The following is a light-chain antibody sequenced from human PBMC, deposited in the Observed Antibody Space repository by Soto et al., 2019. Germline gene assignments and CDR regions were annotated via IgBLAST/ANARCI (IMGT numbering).Light chain of an antibody. V-gene: IGKV1-39*01. CDR1: QSISGY. J-gene: IGKJ1*01. CDR3: QQTHSIPKT. CDR2: SAT. Sequence: IQMTQSPSSLSASVGGRVTITCRASQSISGYLHWYQQKPGRAPNLLIYSATTLQSGVPSRFSGSGSGTDFTLTISSLQPEDFATYYCQQTHSIPKTFGQGTKVDIK.